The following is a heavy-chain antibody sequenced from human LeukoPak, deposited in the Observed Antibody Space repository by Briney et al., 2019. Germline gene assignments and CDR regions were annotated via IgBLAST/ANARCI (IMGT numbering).Heavy chain of an antibody. D-gene: IGHD3-16*01. CDR1: GYTFTGYY. V-gene: IGHV1-2*02. CDR2: INPNSGGT. CDR3: ARSLVWGDALDI. Sequence: ASVKVSCKASGYTFTGYYMHWVRQAPGQGLEWMGWINPNSGGTNYAQKFQGRVTMTRDTSISTAYMELSRLRSDDTAVYYCARSLVWGDALDIWGQGTMVTVSS. J-gene: IGHJ3*02.